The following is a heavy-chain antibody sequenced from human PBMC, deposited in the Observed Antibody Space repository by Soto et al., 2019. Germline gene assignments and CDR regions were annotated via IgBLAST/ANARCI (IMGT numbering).Heavy chain of an antibody. Sequence: ASVKVSCKASGGTFSSYAISWVRQAPGQGLEWMGGIIPIFGTANYAQKFQGRVTITADESTSTAYMELSSLRSEDTAVYYCARQPYCSSTRCSDAFDIWGQGTMVTVSS. CDR1: GGTFSSYA. CDR2: IIPIFGTA. D-gene: IGHD2-2*01. CDR3: ARQPYCSSTRCSDAFDI. J-gene: IGHJ3*02. V-gene: IGHV1-69*13.